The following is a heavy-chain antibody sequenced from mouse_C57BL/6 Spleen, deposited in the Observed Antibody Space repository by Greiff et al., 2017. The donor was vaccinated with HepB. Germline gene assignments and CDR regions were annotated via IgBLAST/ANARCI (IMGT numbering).Heavy chain of an antibody. D-gene: IGHD1-1*01. CDR1: GFTFSSYA. V-gene: IGHV5-4*01. CDR2: ISDGGSYT. CDR3: AGDRPTYYGSSYWYFDV. J-gene: IGHJ1*03. Sequence: EVMLVESGGGLVKPGGSLKLSCAASGFTFSSYAMSWVRQTPEKRLEWVATISDGGSYTYYPDNVKGRFTISRDNAKNNLYLQMSHLKSEDTAMYYCAGDRPTYYGSSYWYFDVWGTGTTVTVSS.